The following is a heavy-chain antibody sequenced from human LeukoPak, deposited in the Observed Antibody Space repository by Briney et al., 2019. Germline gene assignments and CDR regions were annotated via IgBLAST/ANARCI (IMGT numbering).Heavy chain of an antibody. V-gene: IGHV4-34*01. CDR1: GGSFSGHY. CDR3: ARGAGGNLGFDY. D-gene: IGHD3-16*01. J-gene: IGHJ4*02. Sequence: SETLSLTCAVYGGSFSGHYWSWIRQPPGKGLEWIGEINHSGSTNYNPSLKSRVTISVDTSKNQFSLKLSSVTAADTAVYYCARGAGGNLGFDYWGQGTLVTVSS. CDR2: INHSGST.